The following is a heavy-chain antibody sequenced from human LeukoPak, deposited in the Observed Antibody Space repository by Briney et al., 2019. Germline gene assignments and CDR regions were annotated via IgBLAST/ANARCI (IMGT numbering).Heavy chain of an antibody. CDR3: ARERAGDVDY. CDR2: IRHREYGGTA. J-gene: IGHJ4*02. Sequence: GGSLRLSCAASGFNFGVVAMDWIRQAPGKGLEWVGFIRHREYGGTAEYAASVNGRFAISRDDSKSIVYLQMNDLRTEDTGVYYCARERAGDVDYWGLGTLVAVSS. V-gene: IGHV3-49*03. CDR1: GFNFGVVA.